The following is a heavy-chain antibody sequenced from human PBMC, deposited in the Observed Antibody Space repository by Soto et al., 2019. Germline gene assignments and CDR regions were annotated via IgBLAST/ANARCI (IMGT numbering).Heavy chain of an antibody. J-gene: IGHJ4*02. CDR2: INHSGST. CDR3: ARVRPAARDFDY. D-gene: IGHD2-2*01. V-gene: IGHV4-39*07. Sequence: PSETLSLTCTVSGGSISSSSYYWGWIRQPPGKGLEWIGDINHSGSTNYNPSLKSRVTISVDTSKNQFSLKLSSETAADTAVYYCARVRPAARDFDYWGQGTLVTVSS. CDR1: GGSISSSSYY.